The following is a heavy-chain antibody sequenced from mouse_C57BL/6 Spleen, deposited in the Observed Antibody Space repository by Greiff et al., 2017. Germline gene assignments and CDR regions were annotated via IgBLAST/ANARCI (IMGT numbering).Heavy chain of an antibody. D-gene: IGHD2-4*01. CDR3: ATRDYDVAY. CDR1: GFSLTSYG. Sequence: VNVVESGPGLVAPSQSLSITCNVSGFSLTSYGVDWVRQPPGKGLEWLGVIWGGGSTNYNSAVMARLSISKDNSKSQVVLKMNSRQTDDTAMYYCATRDYDVAYWGQGTLVTVSA. V-gene: IGHV2-9*01. J-gene: IGHJ3*01. CDR2: IWGGGST.